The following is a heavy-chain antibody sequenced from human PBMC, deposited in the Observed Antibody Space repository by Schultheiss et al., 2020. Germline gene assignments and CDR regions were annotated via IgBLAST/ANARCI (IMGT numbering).Heavy chain of an antibody. CDR1: GGSISSYY. D-gene: IGHD3-3*01. CDR3: ARVRRVGYDFWSGPFDY. CDR2: IYYSGNT. Sequence: SQTLSLTCTVSGGSISSYYWSWIRQPPGKGLEWIGYIYYSGNTYYNPSLKSRVTISVDTSKNQFSLKLNSVTAADTAVYYCARVRRVGYDFWSGPFDYWGQGTLVTVSA. J-gene: IGHJ4*02. V-gene: IGHV4-59*08.